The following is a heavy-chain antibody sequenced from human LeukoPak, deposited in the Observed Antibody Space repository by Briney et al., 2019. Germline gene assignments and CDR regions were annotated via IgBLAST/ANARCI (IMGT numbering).Heavy chain of an antibody. J-gene: IGHJ6*03. D-gene: IGHD2-15*01. CDR3: GRDALVGYFSYYYMDV. CDR2: ISNSGST. V-gene: IGHV4-59*11. CDR1: GGTISSHY. Sequence: PSETLSLTCTVSGGTISSHYWTWIRQSPGKGLEWIGDISNSGSTRYNASLKRRGTISIDTSKNQFSLKLSSVTAADTAVYYCGRDALVGYFSYYYMDVWGKGTTVTVSS.